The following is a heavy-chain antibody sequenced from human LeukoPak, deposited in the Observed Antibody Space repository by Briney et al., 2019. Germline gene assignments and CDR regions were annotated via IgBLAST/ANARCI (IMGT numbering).Heavy chain of an antibody. Sequence: PGGSLRLSCAASGFTFDDYAMHWVRQAPGKGLEWVSGISWNSGSIGYADSVKGRFTISRDNAKNSLYLQMNSLRTEDTALYYCAKADSGWYGRGIDYWGQGTLVTVSS. J-gene: IGHJ4*02. CDR3: AKADSGWYGRGIDY. CDR1: GFTFDDYA. D-gene: IGHD6-19*01. CDR2: ISWNSGSI. V-gene: IGHV3-9*01.